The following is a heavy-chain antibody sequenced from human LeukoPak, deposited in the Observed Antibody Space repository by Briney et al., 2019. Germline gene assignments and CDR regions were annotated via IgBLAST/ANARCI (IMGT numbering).Heavy chain of an antibody. CDR2: IYSGGDT. V-gene: IGHV3-53*01. Sequence: PGGSLRLSCAASGFTVRSNHMSWVRQAPGKGLEWVSVIYSGGDTYYTDSVKGRFTISRDNSRNTVYLQMNSLRAEDTAVYYRARGAAGGSGGIDYWGQGTLVTVSS. J-gene: IGHJ4*02. CDR1: GFTVRSNH. CDR3: ARGAAGGSGGIDY. D-gene: IGHD6-13*01.